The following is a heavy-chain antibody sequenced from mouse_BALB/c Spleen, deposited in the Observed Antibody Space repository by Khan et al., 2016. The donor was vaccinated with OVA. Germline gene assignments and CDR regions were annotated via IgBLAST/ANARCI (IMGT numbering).Heavy chain of an antibody. Sequence: VQLKQSGPELVKPGASVKISCKASGYSFTGYFMNWVMQSPGKSLEWIGRINPHIGETFYNQKFKDKATLTVDESSSTAHMELRSLASEDTADYYCANIYRSDFDKWGQGTTLTVSS. J-gene: IGHJ2*01. CDR1: GYSFTGYF. CDR2: INPHIGET. D-gene: IGHD1-1*01. V-gene: IGHV1-20*02. CDR3: ANIYRSDFDK.